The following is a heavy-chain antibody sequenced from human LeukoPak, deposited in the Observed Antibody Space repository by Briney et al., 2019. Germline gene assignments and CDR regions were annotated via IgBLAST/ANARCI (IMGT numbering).Heavy chain of an antibody. CDR1: GGSISSYY. V-gene: IGHV4-4*07. Sequence: SETLSLTCDVSGGSISSYYWGWIRQPAGKGLEWIGRIYTSGITNYNPSLQSRVAVSVDTSKNHFSLRLSSVTAADTAVYYCARVDPKAYGDYSGDWFDPWGQGTLVTVSS. CDR3: ARVDPKAYGDYSGDWFDP. CDR2: IYTSGIT. D-gene: IGHD4-17*01. J-gene: IGHJ5*02.